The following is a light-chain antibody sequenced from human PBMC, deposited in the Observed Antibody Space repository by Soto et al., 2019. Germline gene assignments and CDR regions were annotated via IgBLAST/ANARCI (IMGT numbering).Light chain of an antibody. CDR2: EVT. V-gene: IGLV2-14*01. J-gene: IGLJ2*01. CDR1: SSDVGGYNY. CDR3: SSYTSSSTLLL. Sequence: QSALTQPASVSGSPGQSITISCTGTSSDVGGYNYVSWYQQHPGKAPKLMIYEVTNRPSGVSYRFSGSKSGNTASLTISGHQAEYEADYYCSSYTSSSTLLLFGGGTKLTVL.